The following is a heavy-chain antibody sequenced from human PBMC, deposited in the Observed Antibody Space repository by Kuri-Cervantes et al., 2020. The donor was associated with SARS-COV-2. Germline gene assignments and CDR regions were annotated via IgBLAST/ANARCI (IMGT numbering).Heavy chain of an antibody. Sequence: SCTVSGGSISSGDYYWSWIRQPPGKGLEWIGYIYYSGSTYYNPSLKSRVTISVDTSKNQFSLKLSSVPAADTAVYYCARDYNYYDFWSGYLGFVDWGQGTLVTVSS. CDR1: GGSISSGDYY. CDR3: ARDYNYYDFWSGYLGFVD. J-gene: IGHJ4*02. CDR2: IYYSGST. V-gene: IGHV4-30-4*01. D-gene: IGHD3-3*01.